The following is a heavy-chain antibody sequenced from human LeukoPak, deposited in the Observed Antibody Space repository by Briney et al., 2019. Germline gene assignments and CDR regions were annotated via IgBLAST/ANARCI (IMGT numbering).Heavy chain of an antibody. CDR3: TRGFDHAKSGY. CDR1: GDSISSAAYY. Sequence: SETLSLTCTVSGDSISSAAYYWGWSRQPPGKGLEWLGMIHFSGTIYNNPSLMSRVTISVDTSKNQFSLKLTSVTAADTAVYYCTRGFDHAKSGYWGQGTLVTVSS. CDR2: IHFSGTI. D-gene: IGHD1-14*01. V-gene: IGHV4-39*01. J-gene: IGHJ4*02.